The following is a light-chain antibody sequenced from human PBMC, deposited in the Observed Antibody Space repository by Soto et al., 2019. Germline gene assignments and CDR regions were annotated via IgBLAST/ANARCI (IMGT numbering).Light chain of an antibody. V-gene: IGLV4-69*01. J-gene: IGLJ2*01. CDR3: QTWVTGIQV. CDR1: SGHSSYV. Sequence: QSVLTQSPSASASLGASVKLTCTLSSGHSSYVIAWHQQQPEKGPRYLMKLNSDGSHTKGDGIPDRFSGSSSGAERYLTISSLQSEDEADYYCQTWVTGIQVFGGGTQLTVL. CDR2: LNSDGSH.